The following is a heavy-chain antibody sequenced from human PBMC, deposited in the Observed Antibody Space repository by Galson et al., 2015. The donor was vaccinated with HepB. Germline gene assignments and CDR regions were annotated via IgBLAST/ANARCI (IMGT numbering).Heavy chain of an antibody. CDR3: ARDRGEWLGAFDI. V-gene: IGHV3-30*04. CDR1: GFTFSSYA. Sequence: SLRLSCAASGFTFSSYAMHWVRQAPGKGLEWVAVISYDGSNKYYADSVKGRFTISRDNSKNTLYLQMNSLRAEDTAVYYCARDRGEWLGAFDIWGQGTMVTVSS. D-gene: IGHD6-19*01. CDR2: ISYDGSNK. J-gene: IGHJ3*02.